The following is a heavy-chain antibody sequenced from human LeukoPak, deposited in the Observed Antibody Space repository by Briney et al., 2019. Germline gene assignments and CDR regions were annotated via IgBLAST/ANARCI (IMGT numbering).Heavy chain of an antibody. V-gene: IGHV1-18*04. CDR2: ISAYNGNT. Sequence: ASVKVSCKASGYTFTSYGISWVRRAPGQGLEWMGWISAYNGNTNYAQKLQGRVTMTTDTSTSTAYMELRSLRSDDTAVYYCARDQITMVRGVIQSDYWGQGTLVTVSS. J-gene: IGHJ4*02. CDR1: GYTFTSYG. D-gene: IGHD3-10*01. CDR3: ARDQITMVRGVIQSDY.